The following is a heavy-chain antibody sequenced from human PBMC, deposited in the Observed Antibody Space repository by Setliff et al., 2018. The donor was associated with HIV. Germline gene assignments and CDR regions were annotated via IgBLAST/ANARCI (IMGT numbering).Heavy chain of an antibody. CDR3: ARRAVAGTSFDY. CDR1: GGSFSGYY. J-gene: IGHJ4*02. V-gene: IGHV4-34*01. D-gene: IGHD6-19*01. CDR2: INHSGST. Sequence: PSETLSLTCAVFGGSFSGYYWSWIRQPPGKGLEWIGEINHSGSTDYNPSLKSRVTISVDTSKNQFSLNLSSVTAADTAVYYCARRAVAGTSFDYWGQGTLVTVSS.